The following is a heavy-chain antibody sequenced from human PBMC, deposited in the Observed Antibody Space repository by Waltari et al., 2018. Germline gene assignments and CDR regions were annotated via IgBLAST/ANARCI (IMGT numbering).Heavy chain of an antibody. Sequence: QVEMVEAGGGVVQPGEALALSCAASGLSRSNYVVHWLRQVPAKGMECLGVFCDDGSKQYYADSVRRRSTISRDTSTSTVSLHMNSVRVEDTAVYYCAKDGHLFGCFWYFDFWGRGTLVTVS. CDR2: FCDDGSKQ. CDR1: GLSRSNYV. CDR3: AKDGHLFGCFWYFDF. J-gene: IGHJ2*01. D-gene: IGHD2-21*01. V-gene: IGHV3-33*06.